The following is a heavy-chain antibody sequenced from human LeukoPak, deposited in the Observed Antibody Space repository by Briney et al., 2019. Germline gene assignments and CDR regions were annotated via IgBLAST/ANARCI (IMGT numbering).Heavy chain of an antibody. CDR1: GFTFTDYY. J-gene: IGHJ4*02. CDR2: ISSSGSTI. CDR3: ARIPHPDYADAQ. D-gene: IGHD4-17*01. Sequence: GGSLRLSCAASGFTFTDYYMSWIRQAPGKGLEWLPYISSSGSTIYYADSVKGRFTISRDNGKKLVHLQLNSLRAEDTAVYFCARIPHPDYADAQWGQGTLVIVSS. V-gene: IGHV3-11*04.